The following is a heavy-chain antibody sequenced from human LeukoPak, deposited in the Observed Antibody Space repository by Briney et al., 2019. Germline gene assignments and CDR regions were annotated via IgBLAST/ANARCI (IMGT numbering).Heavy chain of an antibody. J-gene: IGHJ4*02. Sequence: PSGTLSLTCTVSGGSISGYYWSWIRQPPGKGLEWIGYISYSGSTNYNPSLKSRVTISLDTSKNQFSLKLSSVTAADTAVYYCARDQSSVTIHGGYCDFWGQGTLVTVSS. V-gene: IGHV4-59*01. CDR3: ARDQSSVTIHGGYCDF. D-gene: IGHD3-10*01. CDR1: GGSISGYY. CDR2: ISYSGST.